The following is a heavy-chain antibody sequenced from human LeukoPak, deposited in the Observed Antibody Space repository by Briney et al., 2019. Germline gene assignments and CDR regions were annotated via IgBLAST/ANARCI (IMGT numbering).Heavy chain of an antibody. CDR3: ARRGGNYYGWFGR. V-gene: IGHV4-59*08. J-gene: IGHJ5*02. CDR1: VDSINRDY. Sequence: PSETLSLTCTVSVDSINRDYGSCLRHPPGKAVEWIGYIYYSGSTNYNPSLKSRVTISLDTSRNQFSLKLSSVTAADTAVYFCARRGGNYYGWFGRWGQGTMVTV. D-gene: IGHD1-26*01. CDR2: IYYSGST.